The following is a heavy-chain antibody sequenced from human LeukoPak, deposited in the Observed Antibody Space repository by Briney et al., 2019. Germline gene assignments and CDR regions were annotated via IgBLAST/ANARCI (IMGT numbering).Heavy chain of an antibody. CDR1: GDTFTGYN. CDR2: INPNSGGT. J-gene: IGHJ4*02. D-gene: IGHD1-1*01. Sequence: ASVKVSCKASGDTFTGYNIHWVRQAPGQGLEWMGWINPNSGGTDYAQKFQGRVSMTRDTSISTAYMEVSSLRSDDTAVFFCARVKDGLEYHSFDYWGQGTLVTVSS. V-gene: IGHV1-2*02. CDR3: ARVKDGLEYHSFDY.